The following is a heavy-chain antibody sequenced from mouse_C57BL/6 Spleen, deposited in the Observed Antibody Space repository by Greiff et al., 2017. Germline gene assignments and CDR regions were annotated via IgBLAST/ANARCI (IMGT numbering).Heavy chain of an antibody. CDR2: IYPGDGDT. V-gene: IGHV1-82*01. Sequence: QVQLQQSGPELVKPGASVKISCNASGYAFSSSWMNWVKQRPGKGLEWIGRIYPGDGDTNYNGKFKGQATLTADQSSSTAYMQPSSLTSEDSAVYFCARGGLRRGGYAMDYWGQGTSVTVSS. J-gene: IGHJ4*01. CDR3: ARGGLRRGGYAMDY. D-gene: IGHD2-4*01. CDR1: GYAFSSSW.